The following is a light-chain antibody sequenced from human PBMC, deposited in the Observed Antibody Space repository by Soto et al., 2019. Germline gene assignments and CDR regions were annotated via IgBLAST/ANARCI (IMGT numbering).Light chain of an antibody. V-gene: IGKV2-28*01. CDR1: QSLLHSNGYNY. CDR3: MQALQTPLYT. Sequence: DIVMTQSPLSLPVTPGEPASISCRSSQSLLHSNGYNYLDWYLQKPGQSPQLLIYLGSNRASGVPERFSGSGSGTDFTLKISRVEADDVGVYYCMQALQTPLYTFGQGTKLEIK. J-gene: IGKJ2*01. CDR2: LGS.